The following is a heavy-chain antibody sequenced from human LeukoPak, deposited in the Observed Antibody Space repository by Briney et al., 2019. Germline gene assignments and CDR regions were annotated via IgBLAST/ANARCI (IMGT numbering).Heavy chain of an antibody. CDR1: GGSISSYY. J-gene: IGHJ4*02. Sequence: PSETLSLTCTVSGGSISSYYWSWIRQPAGKGLEWIGYIYYSGSTNYNPSLKSRVTISVDTSKNQFSLKLSSVTAADTAVYYCARVKYYDILTGYGYYFDYWGQGTLVTVTS. V-gene: IGHV4-59*01. D-gene: IGHD3-9*01. CDR3: ARVKYYDILTGYGYYFDY. CDR2: IYYSGST.